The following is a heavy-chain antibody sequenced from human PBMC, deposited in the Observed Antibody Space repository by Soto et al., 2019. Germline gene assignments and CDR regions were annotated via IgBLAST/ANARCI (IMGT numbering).Heavy chain of an antibody. CDR3: VRSKGGYSYGTPFDY. Sequence: EVQLEESGGALIQHGRSLRLSCTASGFTFDDYAMHWVRHVLGKGLDRVSSISWNSGNIGYADSVKGRFTTSRDNAKNSLYLQMNSLRPEDTALYYCVRSKGGYSYGTPFDYWGQGTLVTVSS. D-gene: IGHD5-18*01. CDR1: GFTFDDYA. CDR2: ISWNSGNI. J-gene: IGHJ4*02. V-gene: IGHV3-9*01.